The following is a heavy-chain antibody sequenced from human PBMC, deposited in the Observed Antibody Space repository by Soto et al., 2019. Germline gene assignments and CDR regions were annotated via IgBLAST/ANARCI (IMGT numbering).Heavy chain of an antibody. CDR2: FDPEDGET. J-gene: IGHJ6*02. CDR1: GYTLTELS. Sequence: ASVKVSCKVSGYTLTELSMHWVRQAPGKGLEWMGGFDPEDGETIYAQKFQGRVTMTEDTSTDTAYMELGSLRSEDTAVYYCATSPSEGAYYYGMDVWGRGTTVTVSS. CDR3: ATSPSEGAYYYGMDV. V-gene: IGHV1-24*01.